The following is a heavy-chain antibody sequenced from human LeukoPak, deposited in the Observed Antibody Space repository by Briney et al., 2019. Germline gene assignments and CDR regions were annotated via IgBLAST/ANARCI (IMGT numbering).Heavy chain of an antibody. J-gene: IGHJ4*02. CDR3: AKDRRGYCSSTSCSPFDY. V-gene: IGHV3-23*01. D-gene: IGHD2-2*01. CDR2: FSGSGGST. Sequence: PGGSLRLSCAASGFTFSSYAMSWVPKAPGKGLEWVSAFSGSGGSTYYADSVKGRFTISRDNSKNTLYLQMNSLRAEDTAVYYCAKDRRGYCSSTSCSPFDYWGQGTLVTVSS. CDR1: GFTFSSYA.